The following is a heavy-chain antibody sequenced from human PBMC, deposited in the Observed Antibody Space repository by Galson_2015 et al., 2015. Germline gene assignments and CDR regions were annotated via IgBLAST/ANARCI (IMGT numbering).Heavy chain of an antibody. CDR1: GGSVNSGTYY. V-gene: IGHV4-61*01. Sequence: ATLSRPCTVSGGSVNSGTYYWRWIRPPPGKGLEWVGYLYYTGNTNYNPSLKSRLTISVDTSKNQFSLKLRSVTSEDTAMYYCARAPYYYDSRGYYLGAFDIWGQGTMVAVSS. J-gene: IGHJ3*02. CDR2: LYYTGNT. D-gene: IGHD3-22*01. CDR3: ARAPYYYDSRGYYLGAFDI.